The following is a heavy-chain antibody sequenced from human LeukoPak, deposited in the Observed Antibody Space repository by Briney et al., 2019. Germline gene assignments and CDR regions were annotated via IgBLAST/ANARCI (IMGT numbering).Heavy chain of an antibody. J-gene: IGHJ6*02. D-gene: IGHD3-9*01. Sequence: GGSLRLSCAASGFTFSDYYMSWIRQAPGKGLEWVSYISSSGSTIYYADSVKGRFTISRDNAKNSLYLQMNSLRAEDTAVYYCARDGYFDWSGDYYYYGMDVWGQGTTVTVSS. V-gene: IGHV3-11*01. CDR2: ISSSGSTI. CDR1: GFTFSDYY. CDR3: ARDGYFDWSGDYYYYGMDV.